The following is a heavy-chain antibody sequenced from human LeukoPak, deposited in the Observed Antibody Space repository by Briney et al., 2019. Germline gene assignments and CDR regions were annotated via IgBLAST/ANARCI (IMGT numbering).Heavy chain of an antibody. J-gene: IGHJ4*02. V-gene: IGHV3-7*01. D-gene: IGHD1-26*01. Sequence: GGSLRLSCAASGFTFSSSWMSWVRQAPGKGLEWVTNIKPDGSEKYYVDSVKGRLTISRDNAKNSLYLQMNSLRAEDTALYCARDTVGVTDYWGQGTLVTVSS. CDR1: GFTFSSSW. CDR3: ARDTVGVTDY. CDR2: IKPDGSEK.